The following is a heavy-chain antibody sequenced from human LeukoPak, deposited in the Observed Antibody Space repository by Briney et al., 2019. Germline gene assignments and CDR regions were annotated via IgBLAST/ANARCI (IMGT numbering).Heavy chain of an antibody. D-gene: IGHD1-1*01. CDR2: IYYSGSS. Sequence: SETLSLTCTVSGGSISIYYWSWIRQPPGQGLEWIGYIYYSGSSNYNPSLKSRVTISVDTSKNQFSLKLSSVTAADTAVYYCATSPGGTGALDVWGQGTMVTVS. CDR3: ATSPGGTGALDV. J-gene: IGHJ3*01. V-gene: IGHV4-59*01. CDR1: GGSISIYY.